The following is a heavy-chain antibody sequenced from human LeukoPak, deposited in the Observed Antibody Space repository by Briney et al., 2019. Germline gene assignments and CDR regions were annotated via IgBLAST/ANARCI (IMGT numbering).Heavy chain of an antibody. V-gene: IGHV1-8*01. D-gene: IGHD6-6*01. CDR1: GYTFTSYD. Sequence: ASVKVSCKASGYTFTSYDINWVRQATGQGLEWMGWMNPNSGNTGYAQNFQGRVTMTRNTSISTAYMELSSLRSEDTAVYYCARDGRIAARSFRFDPWGQGTLVTVSS. J-gene: IGHJ5*02. CDR2: MNPNSGNT. CDR3: ARDGRIAARSFRFDP.